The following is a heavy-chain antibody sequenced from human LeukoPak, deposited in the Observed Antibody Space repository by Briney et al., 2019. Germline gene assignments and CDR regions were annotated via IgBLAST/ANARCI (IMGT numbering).Heavy chain of an antibody. J-gene: IGHJ6*03. Sequence: PSETLSLTCTVSGGSISSYYWSWIRQPPGKGLEWIGYIYYSGSTNYNPSLKSRVTISVDTSKNQFSLKLSSVTAADTAVYYCARRAITIFGGVRTYYYMDVWGKGTTVTVSS. V-gene: IGHV4-59*01. CDR2: IYYSGST. CDR1: GGSISSYY. D-gene: IGHD3-3*01. CDR3: ARRAITIFGGVRTYYYMDV.